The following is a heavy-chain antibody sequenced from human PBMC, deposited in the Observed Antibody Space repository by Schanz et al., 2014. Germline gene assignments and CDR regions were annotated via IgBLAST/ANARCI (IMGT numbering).Heavy chain of an antibody. J-gene: IGHJ6*02. CDR1: GFNFSNYD. V-gene: IGHV3-30*18. CDR2: IYYNGTNK. CDR3: AKEWNRRGGQTNFYYYYGMDV. Sequence: QVQLVESGGGVVQPGRSLRLSCAASGFNFSNYDIHWVRQAPGKGLEWVALIYYNGTNKYYADSVKGRFTISRDNSQKTLYLQMNTLRTEDTAVYYCAKEWNRRGGQTNFYYYYGMDVWGQGTTVTVSS. D-gene: IGHD1-1*01.